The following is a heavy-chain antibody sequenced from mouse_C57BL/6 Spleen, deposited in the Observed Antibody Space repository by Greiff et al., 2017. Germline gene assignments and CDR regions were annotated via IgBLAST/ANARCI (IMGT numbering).Heavy chain of an antibody. V-gene: IGHV1-55*01. CDR1: GYTFTSYW. CDR2: IYPGSGST. J-gene: IGHJ2*01. Sequence: QVQLKQPGAELVKPGASVKMSCKASGYTFTSYWITWVKQRPGQGLEWIGDIYPGSGSTNYNEKFKSKATLTVDTSSSTAYMQLSSLTSEDSAVYYCAKASGHEWVFDYWGQGTTLTVSS. D-gene: IGHD3-2*02. CDR3: AKASGHEWVFDY.